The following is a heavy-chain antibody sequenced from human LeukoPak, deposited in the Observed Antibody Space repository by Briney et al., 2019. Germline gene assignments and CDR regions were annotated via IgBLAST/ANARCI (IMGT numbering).Heavy chain of an antibody. CDR1: GFSFSDFY. V-gene: IGHV3-11*01. Sequence: GGSLRLSCAVSGFSFSDFYMSWIRQAPGKGLEWVSYISSDGTTMYYADSVKGRFTVSRDNAKNSLYLQMNSLRAEDTAVYYCARSRGYSYGPFGYWGQGTLVTVSS. CDR3: ARSRGYSYGPFGY. J-gene: IGHJ4*02. CDR2: ISSDGTTM. D-gene: IGHD5-12*01.